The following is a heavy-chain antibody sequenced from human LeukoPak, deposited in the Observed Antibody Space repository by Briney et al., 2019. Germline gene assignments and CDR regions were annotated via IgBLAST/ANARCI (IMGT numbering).Heavy chain of an antibody. CDR1: GGTFSSYA. Sequence: SVKVSCKASGGTFSSYAISWVRQAPGKVLESMGGIIPIFGTANYAQKFQGRVTITADKSTSTAYMELSSLRSEDTAVYYCAKDLMRDRWFGESWGQGTLVTVSS. CDR2: IIPIFGTA. D-gene: IGHD3-10*01. V-gene: IGHV1-69*06. CDR3: AKDLMRDRWFGES. J-gene: IGHJ5*02.